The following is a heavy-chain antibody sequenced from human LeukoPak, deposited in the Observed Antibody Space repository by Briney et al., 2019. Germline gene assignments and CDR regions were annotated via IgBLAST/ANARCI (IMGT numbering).Heavy chain of an antibody. CDR2: IYTSGST. J-gene: IGHJ1*01. V-gene: IGHV4-61*02. Sequence: SETLFLTCTVSGGSISSGSYYWSWIRQPAGKGLEWIGRIYTSGSTNYNPSLKSRVTISVDTSKNQFSLKLSSVTAADTAVYYCAGARAEYFQHWGQGTLVTVSS. CDR1: GGSISSGSYY. CDR3: AGARAEYFQH.